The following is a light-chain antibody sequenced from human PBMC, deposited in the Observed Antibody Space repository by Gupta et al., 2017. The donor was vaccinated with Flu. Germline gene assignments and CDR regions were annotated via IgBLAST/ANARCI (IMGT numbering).Light chain of an antibody. CDR2: DDF. CDR1: NIASKS. V-gene: IGLV3-21*03. J-gene: IGLJ3*02. Sequence: SYVMNQAPSWPVAPGRTARIPCGGENIASKSVHWYQQKPGQAPVLVVHDDFDRPSGIPERFSGSNSGNTATLTISRVEAGDEADYYCQLWDSSSDHVVFGGGTKLTVL. CDR3: QLWDSSSDHVV.